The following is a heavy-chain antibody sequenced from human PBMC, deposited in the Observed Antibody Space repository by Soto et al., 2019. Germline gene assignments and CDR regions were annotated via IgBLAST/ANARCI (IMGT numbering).Heavy chain of an antibody. J-gene: IGHJ3*02. CDR3: AREQQWVVYGASDI. D-gene: IGHD6-19*01. CDR1: GFSLSTYG. CDR2: MWQDGSNK. Sequence: QVQLVASGGGVVQPGRSLRLSCAASGFSLSTYGMYWVRQAPGKGLDWVAVMWQDGSNKDYADSVKGRFTISRDNSKNTLYLQMNSLRAEDTAVYYCAREQQWVVYGASDIWGQGTMVTVSS. V-gene: IGHV3-33*01.